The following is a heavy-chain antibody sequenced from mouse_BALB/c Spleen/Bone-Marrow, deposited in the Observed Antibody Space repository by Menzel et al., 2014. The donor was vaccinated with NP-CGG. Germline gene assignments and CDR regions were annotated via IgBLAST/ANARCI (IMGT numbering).Heavy chain of an antibody. CDR1: GYTFSSYW. CDR3: AREDGLWYFDV. V-gene: IGHV1-9*01. CDR2: ILPGSGST. Sequence: QVQLQQSGAELMKPGASVKISCKATGYTFSSYWIEWVKQRPGHGLEWIGEILPGSGSTNYNEKFKGKATFTADTSSSTAYMQLSSLTSEDSAVYYCAREDGLWYFDVWGAGTTVTVSS. D-gene: IGHD1-1*01. J-gene: IGHJ1*01.